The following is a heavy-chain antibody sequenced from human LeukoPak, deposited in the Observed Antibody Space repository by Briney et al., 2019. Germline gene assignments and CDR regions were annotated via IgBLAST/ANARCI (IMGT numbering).Heavy chain of an antibody. V-gene: IGHV3-30-3*01. CDR1: GLTFRTSA. Sequence: GGSLRLSCADSGLTFRTSAMHWVRQAPGKGLEWVAVVSFDGSNENYADSVRGRFIISRDNSKNTLYLQMSGLRRADTAMYYCARGVGYTLVSWGQGTLVTVSS. D-gene: IGHD5-24*01. CDR2: VSFDGSNE. CDR3: ARGVGYTLVS. J-gene: IGHJ5*02.